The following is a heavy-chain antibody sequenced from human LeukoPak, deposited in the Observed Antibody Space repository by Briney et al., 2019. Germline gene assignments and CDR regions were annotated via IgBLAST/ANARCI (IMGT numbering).Heavy chain of an antibody. J-gene: IGHJ4*02. CDR1: GFTFSSYW. CDR3: AKDEHIVVVTAGFDY. Sequence: GGSLRLSCAASGFTFSSYWMHWVRQAPGKGLVWVSRINTDGSSTSYADSVKGRFTISRDNAKNTLYLQMNSLRAEDTAVYYCAKDEHIVVVTAGFDYWGQGTLVTVSS. D-gene: IGHD2-21*02. V-gene: IGHV3-74*01. CDR2: INTDGSST.